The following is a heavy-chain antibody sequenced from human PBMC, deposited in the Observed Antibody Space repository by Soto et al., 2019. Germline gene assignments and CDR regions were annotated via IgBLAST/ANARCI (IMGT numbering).Heavy chain of an antibody. CDR1: GYNFATYW. CDR2: IYPSDSDT. CDR3: ARSGYNFGYQYWFDP. D-gene: IGHD5-12*01. J-gene: IGHJ5*02. Sequence: GESLKISCKASGYNFATYWIGWVRQMPGKGLEWMGIIYPSDSDTRYSPSFQGQVTISADKSINTAYLQWSSLKASDSAMYYCARSGYNFGYQYWFDPWGQGILVTV. V-gene: IGHV5-51*01.